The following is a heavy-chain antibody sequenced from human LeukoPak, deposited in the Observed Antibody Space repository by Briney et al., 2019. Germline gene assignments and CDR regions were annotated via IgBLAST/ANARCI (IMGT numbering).Heavy chain of an antibody. D-gene: IGHD2-15*01. Sequence: TSGTLSLTCAFSGGSISSSHWWSWARQPPGRGLEWIGDIYQSGSTNYNPSLKSRVTMSVDKSKNQFSLKLTSVTAADTAVYYCARVGVAIDDPFDSWGQGTLVTVSS. J-gene: IGHJ4*02. CDR3: ARVGVAIDDPFDS. CDR1: GGSISSSHW. V-gene: IGHV4-4*02. CDR2: IYQSGST.